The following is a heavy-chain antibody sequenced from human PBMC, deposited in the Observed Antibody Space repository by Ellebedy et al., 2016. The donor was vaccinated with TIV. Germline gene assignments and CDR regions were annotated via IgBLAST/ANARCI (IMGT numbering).Heavy chain of an antibody. Sequence: ASVKVSCKASGGTFSSYAISWVRQAPGQGLEWMGGIIPIFGTANYAQKFQGRVPITADESTSTAYMELSSLRSEDTAVYYCARGDYYDSRNLNYWGQGTLVTVSS. CDR2: IIPIFGTA. D-gene: IGHD3-22*01. CDR1: GGTFSSYA. J-gene: IGHJ4*02. CDR3: ARGDYYDSRNLNY. V-gene: IGHV1-69*13.